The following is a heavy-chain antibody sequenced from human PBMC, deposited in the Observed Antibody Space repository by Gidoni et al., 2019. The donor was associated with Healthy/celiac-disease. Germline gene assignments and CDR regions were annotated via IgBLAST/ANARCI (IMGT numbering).Heavy chain of an antibody. D-gene: IGHD2-2*01. Sequence: QVQLQQWGAGLLKPSETLSLTCAVSGGSFSGYYWSWIRQPPGKGLEWIGEINHSGSTNYNPSLKSRVTISVDTSKNQFSLKLSSVTAADTAVYYCARGAFIVVVPAASYWFDPWGQGTLVTVSS. J-gene: IGHJ5*02. V-gene: IGHV4-34*01. CDR3: ARGAFIVVVPAASYWFDP. CDR1: GGSFSGYY. CDR2: INHSGST.